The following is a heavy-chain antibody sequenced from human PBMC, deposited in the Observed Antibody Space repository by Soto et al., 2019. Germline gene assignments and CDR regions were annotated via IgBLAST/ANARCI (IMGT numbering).Heavy chain of an antibody. V-gene: IGHV1-46*01. CDR2: INPSGGST. CDR3: ARDQQKYNPSFYHYYAMDL. Sequence: GASVKVSCKASGYTFTSYYMHWVRQAPGQGLEWMGIINPSGGSTSYAQKFQGRVTMTRDTSTSTVYMELSSLRSEDTAVYYCARDQQKYNPSFYHYYAMDLWGQGTTVTVSS. J-gene: IGHJ6*02. D-gene: IGHD1-20*01. CDR1: GYTFTSYY.